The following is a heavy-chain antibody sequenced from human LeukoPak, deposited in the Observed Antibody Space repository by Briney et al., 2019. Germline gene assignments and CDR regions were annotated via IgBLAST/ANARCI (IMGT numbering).Heavy chain of an antibody. CDR3: GRDLVYGSGSLDN. CDR1: GFSFSSYW. V-gene: IGHV3-74*01. Sequence: GGSLRLSCAASGFSFSSYWMHWVRQVPGKGLVWVSRIKTDGSGANYADSVTGRFTISRDNVKNTLFLQMNSLRVEDTAVYYCGRDLVYGSGSLDNWGQGTLVTVSP. D-gene: IGHD3-10*01. CDR2: IKTDGSGA. J-gene: IGHJ4*02.